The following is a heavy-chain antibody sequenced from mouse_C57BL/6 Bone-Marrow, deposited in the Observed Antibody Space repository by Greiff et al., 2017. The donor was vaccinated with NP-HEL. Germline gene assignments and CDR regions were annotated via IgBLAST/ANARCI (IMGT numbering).Heavy chain of an antibody. CDR3: TRDTLYDGYYVGSYYYAMDY. D-gene: IGHD2-3*01. V-gene: IGHV5-9-1*02. J-gene: IGHJ4*01. Sequence: DVKLVESGEGLVKPGGSLKLSCAASGFTFSSYAMSWVRQTPEKRLEWVAYISSGGDYIYYADTVKGRFTISRDNARNTLYLQMSSLKSEDTAMYYCTRDTLYDGYYVGSYYYAMDYWGQGTSVTVSS. CDR2: ISSGGDYI. CDR1: GFTFSSYA.